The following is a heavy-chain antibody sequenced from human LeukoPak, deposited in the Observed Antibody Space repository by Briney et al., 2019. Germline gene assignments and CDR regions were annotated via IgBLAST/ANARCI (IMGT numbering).Heavy chain of an antibody. CDR1: GFTFDDYA. CDR3: AKGNDYGDYGGYFVY. J-gene: IGHJ4*02. V-gene: IGHV3-43D*03. Sequence: GGSLRLSCAASGFTFDDYAMHWVRHAPGKGLEWVSLISWDGGSTYYADSVKGRFTISRDNSKNSLYLQMNSLRAEDTALYYCAKGNDYGDYGGYFVYWGQGTLVTASS. CDR2: ISWDGGST. D-gene: IGHD4-17*01.